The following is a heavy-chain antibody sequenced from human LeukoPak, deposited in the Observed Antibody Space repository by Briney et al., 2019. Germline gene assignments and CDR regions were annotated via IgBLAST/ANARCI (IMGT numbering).Heavy chain of an antibody. Sequence: ASVTVSCTASGGTFSIYAMSWVRQAPGQGLEWMGGIIPIVGTANYAQKFQGRVTITTDESTSKAYMELSSLRSEDTAVYYCARSDTAMVNSYAFDIWGQGTMVTVSS. CDR2: IIPIVGTA. D-gene: IGHD5-18*01. CDR1: GGTFSIYA. V-gene: IGHV1-69*05. CDR3: ARSDTAMVNSYAFDI. J-gene: IGHJ3*02.